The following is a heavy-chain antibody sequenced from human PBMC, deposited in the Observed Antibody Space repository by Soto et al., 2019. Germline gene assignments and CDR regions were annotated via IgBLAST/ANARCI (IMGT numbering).Heavy chain of an antibody. D-gene: IGHD4-4*01. J-gene: IGHJ4*02. Sequence: QVQLVQSGAEVKKPGASVKVSCKASGYTFTSYAITWVRQAPGQGLEWMGWISVYNGYTNYAQKLQGRVTMTTDTSTSTAYMELRSLRSDDTAVYYCARIRDDYNEFVYWGQGTLLTVSS. CDR1: GYTFTSYA. V-gene: IGHV1-18*01. CDR2: ISVYNGYT. CDR3: ARIRDDYNEFVY.